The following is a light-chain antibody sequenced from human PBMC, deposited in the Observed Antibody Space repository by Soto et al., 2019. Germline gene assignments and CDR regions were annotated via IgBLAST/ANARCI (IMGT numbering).Light chain of an antibody. CDR3: CSYAGSSTFDVV. J-gene: IGLJ2*01. CDR1: SSDVGRYNL. Sequence: QSVLTQPASVSGSPGQSITISCTGTSSDVGRYNLVSWYQQHPGKAPKLMIYEGSKRPSGVSNRFSGSKSGNTASLTISGRQAEDEADYYCCSYAGSSTFDVVFGGGTKLTVL. CDR2: EGS. V-gene: IGLV2-23*03.